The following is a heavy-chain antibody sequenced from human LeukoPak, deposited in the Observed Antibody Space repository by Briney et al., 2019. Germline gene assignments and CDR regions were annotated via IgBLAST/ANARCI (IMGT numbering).Heavy chain of an antibody. D-gene: IGHD2-2*02. V-gene: IGHV4/OR15-8*01. CDR2: IHHNGTR. Sequence: SETLSLTCGVSVGSISSSNWWSWVRQSPGKGLEWIGEIHHNGTRNYNPSLKSRVTISADTFKNHFSLILTSLTAADTAVYYCATAPILRGEGGEHYKYGMDVWGQGTTVIVSS. J-gene: IGHJ6*02. CDR3: ATAPILRGEGGEHYKYGMDV. CDR1: VGSISSSNW.